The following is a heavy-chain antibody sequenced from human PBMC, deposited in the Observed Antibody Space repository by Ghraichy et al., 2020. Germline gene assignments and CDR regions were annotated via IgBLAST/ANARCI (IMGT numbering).Heavy chain of an antibody. CDR1: GGSISNSNW. J-gene: IGHJ6*02. Sequence: SETLSLTCAVSGGSISNSNWWSWVRQPPGKGLEWIGKIYKTGSLNYIPSLKSRVTISIDKSKNQFSLDLTSVTAADTAVYFCARGLGDYYYYGMDVWGQGTTGTVSS. V-gene: IGHV4-4*02. D-gene: IGHD2-21*01. CDR3: ARGLGDYYYYGMDV. CDR2: IYKTGSL.